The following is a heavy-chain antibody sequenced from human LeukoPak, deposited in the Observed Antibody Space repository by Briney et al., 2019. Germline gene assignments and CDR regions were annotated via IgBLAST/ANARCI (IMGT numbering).Heavy chain of an antibody. J-gene: IGHJ4*02. Sequence: GGSLRLSCAASGFTFSSNATNWVRQAPGKGLEWVGRIKSKPDGGTTDYAAPVKGRFTVSRDDSEYTVFLQMNSLRAEDTAVYFCVTGGYFLDYWGQGTRVTVSS. D-gene: IGHD2/OR15-2a*01. V-gene: IGHV3-15*01. CDR3: VTGGYFLDY. CDR1: GFTFSSNA. CDR2: IKSKPDGGTT.